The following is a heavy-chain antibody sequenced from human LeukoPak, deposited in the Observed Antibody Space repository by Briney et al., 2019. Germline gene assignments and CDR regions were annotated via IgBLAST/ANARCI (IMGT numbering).Heavy chain of an antibody. J-gene: IGHJ6*02. CDR2: IYYSGST. V-gene: IGHV4-59*01. CDR1: GGSISSYY. D-gene: IGHD1-7*01. CDR3: ARDNWNYGSSMDV. Sequence: SETLSLTCTVSGGSISSYYWSWIRQPPGKGLEWIGYIYYSGSTNYNPSLRSRVTISVDTSKNQFSLKLSSVTAADTAVYYCARDNWNYGSSMDVWGQGTTVTVSS.